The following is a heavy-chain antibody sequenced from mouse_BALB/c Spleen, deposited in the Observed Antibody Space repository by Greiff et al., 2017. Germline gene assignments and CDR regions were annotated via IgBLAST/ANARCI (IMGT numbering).Heavy chain of an antibody. CDR1: GFTFNTYA. J-gene: IGHJ2*01. V-gene: IGHV10-1*02. Sequence: GGGLVQPKGSLKLSCAASGFTFNTYAMNWVRQAPGKGLEWVARIRSKSNNYATYYADSVKDRFTISRDDSQSMLYLQMNNLKTEDTAMYYCVRHVRFDYWGQGTTLTVSS. CDR2: IRSKSNNYAT. CDR3: VRHVRFDY.